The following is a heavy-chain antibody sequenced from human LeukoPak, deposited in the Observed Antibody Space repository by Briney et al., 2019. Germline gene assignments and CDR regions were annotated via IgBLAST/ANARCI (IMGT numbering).Heavy chain of an antibody. CDR3: ARVWLGGSQNHYNWFDP. V-gene: IGHV1-46*01. CDR1: GYTFTSYY. CDR2: INPSGGST. Sequence: ASVKVSCKASGYTFTSYYMHWVRQAPGQGLEWMGIINPSGGSTSYAQKSQGRVTMTRDTSTSTVYMELSSLRSEDTAVYYCARVWLGGSQNHYNWFDPWGQGTLVTVSS. D-gene: IGHD1-26*01. J-gene: IGHJ5*02.